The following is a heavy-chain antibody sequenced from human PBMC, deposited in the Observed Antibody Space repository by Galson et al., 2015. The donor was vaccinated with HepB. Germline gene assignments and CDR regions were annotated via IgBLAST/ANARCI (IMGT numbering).Heavy chain of an antibody. D-gene: IGHD3-10*01. V-gene: IGHV1-69*01. CDR2: IIPIFGTA. CDR3: ARGGYYYGSGSFNWFDP. Sequence: SCKASGGTFSSYAISWVRQAPGQGLEWMGGIIPIFGTANYAQKFQGRVTITADESTSTAYMELSSLRSEDTAVYYCARGGYYYGSGSFNWFDPWGQGTLVTVSS. CDR1: GGTFSSYA. J-gene: IGHJ5*02.